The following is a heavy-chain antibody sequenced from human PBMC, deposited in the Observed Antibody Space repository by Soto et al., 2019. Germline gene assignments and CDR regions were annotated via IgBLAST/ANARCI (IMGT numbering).Heavy chain of an antibody. CDR1: GGSFSGYY. D-gene: IGHD6-6*01. Sequence: SETLSLTCAVYGGSFSGYYWSWIRQPPGKGLEWIGEINHSGSTNYNPSLKSRVTISVDTSKNQFSLKLSSVTAADTAVYYCARFPVLVAARPNPINNWFDPWGQGTLVTVSS. CDR3: ARFPVLVAARPNPINNWFDP. V-gene: IGHV4-34*01. CDR2: INHSGST. J-gene: IGHJ5*02.